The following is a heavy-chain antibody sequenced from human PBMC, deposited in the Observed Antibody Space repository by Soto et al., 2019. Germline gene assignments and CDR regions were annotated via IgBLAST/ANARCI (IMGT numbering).Heavy chain of an antibody. CDR3: AKAEGYSFDI. CDR2: IRQDGNEE. Sequence: EVQLVETGGGLVQPGGSLRLSCAASGFTFRSHWMSWVRQAPGKGLEWVANIRQDGNEEQYLDSVKGRFTLSGDNAKKSLYLQMNGLRVEDTAVYYCAKAEGYSFDIRGQGTMVNVSS. V-gene: IGHV3-7*01. CDR1: GFTFRSHW. J-gene: IGHJ3*02. D-gene: IGHD1-1*01.